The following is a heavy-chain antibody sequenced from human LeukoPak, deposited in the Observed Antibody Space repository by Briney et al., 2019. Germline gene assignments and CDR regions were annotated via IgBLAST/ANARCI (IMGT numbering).Heavy chain of an antibody. J-gene: IGHJ4*02. CDR2: IYYSKNT. CDR3: VSPRGFSYGHFDY. Sequence: SETLSLTCTVSGGSISSSSAYWGWIRQPPGKGLEWIGSIYYSKNTYYNPSLKGRVTISADTSKNQFSLTLGSVSATDTAVYYCVSPRGFSYGHFDYWGQGTLVTVSS. D-gene: IGHD5-18*01. V-gene: IGHV4-39*01. CDR1: GGSISSSSAY.